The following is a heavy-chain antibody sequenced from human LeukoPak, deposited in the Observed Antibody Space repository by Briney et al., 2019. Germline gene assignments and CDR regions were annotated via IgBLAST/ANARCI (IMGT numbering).Heavy chain of an antibody. D-gene: IGHD6-13*01. J-gene: IGHJ4*02. CDR1: GYTFTGFH. CDR2: INPNSGGT. Sequence: ASVKVSCKASGYTFTGFHMHWVRQAPGQGLEWMGWINPNSGGTNYAQKFQGRVTMTRDMSISTVYMELSRLRSDDTAVYYCARDPSVAAALFDYWGQGTLVTVSS. CDR3: ARDPSVAAALFDY. V-gene: IGHV1-2*02.